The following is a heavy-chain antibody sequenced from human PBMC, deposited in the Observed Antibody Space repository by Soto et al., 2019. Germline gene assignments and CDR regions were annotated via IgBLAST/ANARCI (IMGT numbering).Heavy chain of an antibody. CDR2: IIPIFGTA. J-gene: IGHJ4*02. CDR1: GGSFNRHT. CDR3: ARGRPEGAIDY. D-gene: IGHD1-26*01. V-gene: IGHV1-69*01. Sequence: QVQLVQSGAEVRKPGSSVRVSCKASGGSFNRHTISWVRQAPGQGLEWMGGIIPIFGTANHAQKFQGRVTIIADESTSTVYMELSSLRSDDTAVYYCARGRPEGAIDYWGQGTLVTVSS.